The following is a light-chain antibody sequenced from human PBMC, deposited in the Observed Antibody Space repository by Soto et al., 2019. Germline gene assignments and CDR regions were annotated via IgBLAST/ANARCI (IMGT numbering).Light chain of an antibody. J-gene: IGKJ4*01. Sequence: EIVMTQSPATLSVSPGERATLSCRVCQGVSSNLAWYQQKPGQAPRLLMFRTSSRATGFPARFSGSGSGTEFNLTISSLQSEDFGVYYCQQYNNWPRATFGGGTKVDIK. V-gene: IGKV3-15*01. CDR2: RTS. CDR3: QQYNNWPRAT. CDR1: QGVSSN.